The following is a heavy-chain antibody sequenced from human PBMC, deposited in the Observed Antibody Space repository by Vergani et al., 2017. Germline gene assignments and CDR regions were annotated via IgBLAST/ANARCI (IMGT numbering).Heavy chain of an antibody. CDR3: ARINLYHSERYYNPVLDH. V-gene: IGHV2-70*15. CDR2: VDWDDAK. J-gene: IGHJ1*01. D-gene: IGHD3-10*01. Sequence: QVTLRESGPALLKPRQTLTLPCILSGLSIDNGGMSVTWIRQSPGKALEWLARVDWDDAKYYNAYLRTRLTISKDYSKNQVVLRMTNVDPIDTAKYYCARINLYHSERYYNPVLDHWGQGSQVTVSS. CDR1: GLSIDNGGMS.